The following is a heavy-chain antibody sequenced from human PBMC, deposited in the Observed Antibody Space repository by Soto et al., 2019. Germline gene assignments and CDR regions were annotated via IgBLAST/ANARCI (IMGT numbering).Heavy chain of an antibody. CDR2: MYYSGSS. V-gene: IGHV4-39*01. J-gene: IGHJ4*02. CDR3: ARHPRDDYNYGGSGIFDY. D-gene: IGHD4-4*01. CDR1: GGSITSRTFW. Sequence: QLQLQESGPGLVKPSETLSLTCSVSGGSITSRTFWWAWIRQPPGKGLEWIGDMYYSGSSYSSPSLKSRVTLSVDTSKNQLSLKLNSVTAADTAVYYCARHPRDDYNYGGSGIFDYWGQGTLVTVSS.